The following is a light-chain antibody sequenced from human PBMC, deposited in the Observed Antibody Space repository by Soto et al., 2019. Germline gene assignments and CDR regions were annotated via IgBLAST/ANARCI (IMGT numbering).Light chain of an antibody. J-gene: IGLJ1*01. CDR3: SSYTTSSTRV. V-gene: IGLV2-14*03. Sequence: QSALTQPASVSGSPGQSITISCTGTSSDVGAYDFVSWYQQHPDKAPKLMIYEVRNRPSGVSNRFSGSKSVNTATLTISGLQAEDEADYYGSSYTTSSTRVFGTGTKVTVL. CDR2: EVR. CDR1: SSDVGAYDF.